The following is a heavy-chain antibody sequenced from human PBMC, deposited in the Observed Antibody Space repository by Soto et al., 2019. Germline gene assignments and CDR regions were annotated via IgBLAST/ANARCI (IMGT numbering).Heavy chain of an antibody. D-gene: IGHD3-16*02. CDR2: ISWNSGSI. Sequence: PGGSLRLSCAASGFTFDDYAMHWVRQAPGKGLEWVSGISWNSGSIGYADSVKGRFTISRDNAKNSLYLQMNSLRAEDTALYYCAKDSLGDYIWGSYRYNAFDIWGQGTMVT. J-gene: IGHJ3*02. CDR3: AKDSLGDYIWGSYRYNAFDI. CDR1: GFTFDDYA. V-gene: IGHV3-9*01.